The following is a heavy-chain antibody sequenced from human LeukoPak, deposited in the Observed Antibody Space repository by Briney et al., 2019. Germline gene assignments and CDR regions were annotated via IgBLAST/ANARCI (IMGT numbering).Heavy chain of an antibody. Sequence: GGSLRLSCAASGFRTIDYVMNWVRQAPGKGLEWVSYIDTSSSRIHYADSVKGRFTISRDDAKNTLYLQMSSLRAEDTAVYFCVRGYSFGPYGMDVWGQGTTVTVSS. V-gene: IGHV3-48*01. D-gene: IGHD2-15*01. CDR1: GFRTIDYV. J-gene: IGHJ6*02. CDR2: IDTSSSRI. CDR3: VRGYSFGPYGMDV.